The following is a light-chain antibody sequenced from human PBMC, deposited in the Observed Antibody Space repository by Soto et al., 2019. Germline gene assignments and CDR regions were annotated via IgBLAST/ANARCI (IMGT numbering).Light chain of an antibody. J-gene: IGLJ1*01. CDR3: SSYTSSSGV. CDR2: EVS. CDR1: SSDVGGYNY. Sequence: QSVPTQPASVSGSPGQSITISCTGTSSDVGGYNYVSWYQQHPGKAPKLMIYEVSNRPSGVSNRFSGSESGNTASLTISGLQAEDEADYYCSSYTSSSGVFGTGTKVTVL. V-gene: IGLV2-14*01.